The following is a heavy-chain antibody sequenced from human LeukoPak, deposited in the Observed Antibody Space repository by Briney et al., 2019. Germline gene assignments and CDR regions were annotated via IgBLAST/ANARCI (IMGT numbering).Heavy chain of an antibody. CDR1: GGSFSGYY. D-gene: IGHD6-19*01. CDR3: ATGAVAGSNWFDP. Sequence: SETLSLTCAVYGGSFSGYYWSWIRQPPGKGLEGIGEINHSGSTNYNPSLKSRVTISVDTSKNQFSLKLSSVTAADTAVYYCATGAVAGSNWFDPWGQGTLVTVSS. V-gene: IGHV4-34*01. CDR2: INHSGST. J-gene: IGHJ5*02.